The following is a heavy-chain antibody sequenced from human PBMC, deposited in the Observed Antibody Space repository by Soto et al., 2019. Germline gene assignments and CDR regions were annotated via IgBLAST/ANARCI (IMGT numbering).Heavy chain of an antibody. CDR1: GYTFTSFD. J-gene: IGHJ6*02. Sequence: GASVKVSCKASGYTFTSFDINWVRQATGQGLEWMGWMNPNSGNTGYAQKFQGRVTMTRNTSISTAYMELSSLRSEDTAVYYCARSPLTGGRGYYYGMDVWGQGTTVTVSS. CDR3: ARSPLTGGRGYYYGMDV. D-gene: IGHD3-16*01. CDR2: MNPNSGNT. V-gene: IGHV1-8*01.